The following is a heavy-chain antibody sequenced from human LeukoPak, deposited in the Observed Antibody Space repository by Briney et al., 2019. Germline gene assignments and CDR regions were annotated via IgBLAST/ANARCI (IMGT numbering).Heavy chain of an antibody. D-gene: IGHD1-26*01. CDR2: IYYSGST. V-gene: IGHV4-39*07. CDR1: GGSISSSSYY. Sequence: PSKTLSLTCSVSGGSISSSSYYWVWIRQPPGEGLEWIGSIYYSGSTYYNPSLKSRVTISVDTSKNQFSLKLSTVTAADTAVYYCARAPRGSGNYYYMDVWNKGTTVIVSS. CDR3: ARAPRGSGNYYYMDV. J-gene: IGHJ6*03.